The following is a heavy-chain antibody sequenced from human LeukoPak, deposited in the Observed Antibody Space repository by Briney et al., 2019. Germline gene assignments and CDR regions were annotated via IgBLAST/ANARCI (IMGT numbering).Heavy chain of an antibody. V-gene: IGHV3-23*01. CDR1: GFTFSSYA. J-gene: IGHJ4*02. CDR3: AKDSIGYYKPFDY. D-gene: IGHD3-22*01. Sequence: GGSLRLSCATSGFTFSSYAMNWVRQAPGKGLEWVSAISGSGSNTYYSDSVKGRFTISRDNSKNTLYLQMNSLRAEDTAVYYCAKDSIGYYKPFDYWGQGSLVTVSS. CDR2: ISGSGSNT.